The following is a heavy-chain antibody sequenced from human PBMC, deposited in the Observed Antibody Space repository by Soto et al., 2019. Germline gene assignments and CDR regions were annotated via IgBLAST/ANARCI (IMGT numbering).Heavy chain of an antibody. CDR1: GGSFSGYY. Sequence: SETLSLTCAVYGGSFSGYYWSWIRQPPGKGLEWIGEINHSGSTNYNPSLKSRVTISVDTSKNQFSLKLSSVTAADTAVYYWEGSRSDMDLCIFAYGSDYYYYMDVCGKGTTVTVSS. CDR3: EGSRSDMDLCIFAYGSDYYYYMDV. D-gene: IGHD3-16*01. V-gene: IGHV4-34*01. J-gene: IGHJ6*03. CDR2: INHSGST.